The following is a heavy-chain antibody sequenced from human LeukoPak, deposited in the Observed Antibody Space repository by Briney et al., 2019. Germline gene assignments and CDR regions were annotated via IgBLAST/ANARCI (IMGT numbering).Heavy chain of an antibody. CDR2: IYSGGST. J-gene: IGHJ4*02. V-gene: IGHV3-53*01. CDR1: GFTVSSNY. CDR3: ARVGMGDYDFLDY. D-gene: IGHD5-12*01. Sequence: GGSLRLSCAASGFTVSSNYMSWVRQAPGKGLEWVSVIYSGGSTYYADSVKGRFTISRDNAKNTLYLQMNSLRAEDTAVYYCARVGMGDYDFLDYWGQGTLVTVSS.